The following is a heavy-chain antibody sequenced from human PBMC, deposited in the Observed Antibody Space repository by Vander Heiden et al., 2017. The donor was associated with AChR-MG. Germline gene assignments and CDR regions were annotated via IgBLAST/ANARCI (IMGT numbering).Heavy chain of an antibody. Sequence: EVQLVESGGGLVQRGGSLRLSCAASGFTVSSNYMSWVRQAPGKGLEWVSVIYSGGSTYYADSVKGRFTISRDNSKNTLYLQMNSLRAGDTAVYYCARVSQRIYWGQGTLVTVSS. CDR2: IYSGGST. CDR3: ARVSQRIY. CDR1: GFTVSSNY. J-gene: IGHJ4*02. D-gene: IGHD2-2*01. V-gene: IGHV3-66*02.